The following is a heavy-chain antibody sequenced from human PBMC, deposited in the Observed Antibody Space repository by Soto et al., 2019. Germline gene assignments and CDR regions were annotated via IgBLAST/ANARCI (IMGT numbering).Heavy chain of an antibody. J-gene: IGHJ6*02. CDR1: GFTFSSYG. D-gene: IGHD1-26*01. V-gene: IGHV3-33*01. CDR3: ARVFEEHLATPHYYGMDV. CDR2: IWYDGSNK. Sequence: GGSLRLSCAASGFTFSSYGMHWVRQAPGKGLEWVAVIWYDGSNKYYADSVKGRFTISRDNSKNTLYLQMNSLRAEDTAVYYCARVFEEHLATPHYYGMDVWGQGTTVTVSS.